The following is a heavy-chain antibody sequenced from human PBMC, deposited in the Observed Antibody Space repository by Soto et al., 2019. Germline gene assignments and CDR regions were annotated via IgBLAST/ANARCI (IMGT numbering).Heavy chain of an antibody. CDR2: ISDDGTNK. D-gene: IGHD2-2*01. CDR1: GFTFSSHA. CDR3: AKDGVVLVPAAIFHYYGMDV. Sequence: GSLRLSCAGSGFTFSSHAMHWVRQAPGKGLEWVAVISDDGTNKDYPDSVKGRFTISRDNSKNTLYLQMNSLRAEDTAVYYCAKDGVVLVPAAIFHYYGMDVWGQGTKVTVSS. J-gene: IGHJ6*02. V-gene: IGHV3-30-3*01.